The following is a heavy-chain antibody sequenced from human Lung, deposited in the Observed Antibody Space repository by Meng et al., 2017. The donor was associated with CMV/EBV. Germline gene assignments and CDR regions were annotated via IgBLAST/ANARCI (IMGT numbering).Heavy chain of an antibody. Sequence: GGSLRLSCAASGFTFSSYSMNWVRQAPGKGLEWVSSISSSSSYIYYADSVKGRFTISRDNAKNSLYLQMNSLRAEDTAVYYCARDPPDWNYPRSYACDIWXQGKXVTV. CDR1: GFTFSSYS. CDR2: ISSSSSYI. CDR3: ARDPPDWNYPRSYACDI. D-gene: IGHD1-7*01. V-gene: IGHV3-21*01. J-gene: IGHJ3*02.